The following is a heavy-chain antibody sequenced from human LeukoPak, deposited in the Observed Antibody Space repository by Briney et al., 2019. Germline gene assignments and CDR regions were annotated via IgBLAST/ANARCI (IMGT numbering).Heavy chain of an antibody. D-gene: IGHD3-10*01. CDR2: IHYSGNT. V-gene: IGHV4-38-2*02. J-gene: IGHJ4*02. CDR3: ARGFRGPNFDY. CDR1: GYSINNGFY. Sequence: PSETLSLTCTVSGYSINNGFYWGWIRQPPGKGLGWIGTIHYSGNTDYNPSLKSRVTISGDTSKNQFSLKLSSVTAADTAVYYCARGFRGPNFDYWGQGTLVTVSS.